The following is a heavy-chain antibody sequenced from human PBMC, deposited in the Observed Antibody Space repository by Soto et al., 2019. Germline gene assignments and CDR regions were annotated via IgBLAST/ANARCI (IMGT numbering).Heavy chain of an antibody. CDR2: ISYDGSNK. CDR1: GFTFSSYA. CDR3: AREHTDCSSTSCQISWFDP. V-gene: IGHV3-30-3*01. Sequence: GGSLRLSCAASGFTFSSYAMHWVRQAPGKGLEWVAVISYDGSNKYYADSVKGRFTISRGNSKNTLYLQMNSLRAEDTAVYYCAREHTDCSSTSCQISWFDPWGQGTLVTVSS. D-gene: IGHD2-2*01. J-gene: IGHJ5*02.